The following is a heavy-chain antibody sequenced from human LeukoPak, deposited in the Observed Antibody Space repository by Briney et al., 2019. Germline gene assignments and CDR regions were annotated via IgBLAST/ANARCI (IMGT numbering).Heavy chain of an antibody. CDR1: GGSISSSSYY. CDR3: ARCTVDYGDPAFDY. J-gene: IGHJ4*02. CDR2: IYYSGST. D-gene: IGHD4-17*01. Sequence: PSETLSLTCTVSGGSISSSSYYWGWIRQPPGKGLEWIGYIYYSGSTNYNPSLKSRVTISVDTSKNQFSLKLSSVTAADTAVYYCARCTVDYGDPAFDYWGQGTLVTVSS. V-gene: IGHV4-61*05.